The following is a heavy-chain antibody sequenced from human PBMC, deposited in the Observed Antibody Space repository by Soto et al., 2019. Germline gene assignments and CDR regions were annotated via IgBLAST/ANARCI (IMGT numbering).Heavy chain of an antibody. Sequence: GVSLRLSCAASGFTFSSYWMSWVCQAPGKGLEWVANIKQDGSEKYYVDSVKGRFTISRDNAKNSLYLQMNSLRAEDTAVYYCARDYSGYDYVDYWGQGTLVTVSS. CDR1: GFTFSSYW. CDR3: ARDYSGYDYVDY. CDR2: IKQDGSEK. J-gene: IGHJ4*02. V-gene: IGHV3-7*05. D-gene: IGHD5-12*01.